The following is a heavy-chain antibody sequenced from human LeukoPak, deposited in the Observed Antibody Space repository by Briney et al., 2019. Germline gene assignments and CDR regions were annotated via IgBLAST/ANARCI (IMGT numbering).Heavy chain of an antibody. J-gene: IGHJ6*02. D-gene: IGHD1-1*01. CDR1: GVSVNSGGYY. Sequence: SETLSLTCTVSGVSVNSGGYYWSWLRQHPGKALEWIGYIYYSGSTYYNPSLKSRVTISLDTSKNQFSLKLSSVTAADTAVYYCARGRTTGNYYYFYGMDVWGQGTTVTVSS. CDR3: ARGRTTGNYYYFYGMDV. V-gene: IGHV4-31*03. CDR2: IYYSGST.